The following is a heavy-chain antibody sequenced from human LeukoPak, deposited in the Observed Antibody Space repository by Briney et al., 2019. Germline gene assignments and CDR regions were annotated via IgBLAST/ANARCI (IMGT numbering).Heavy chain of an antibody. D-gene: IGHD2-2*01. CDR3: ARVWGDIVVVPADRTLYNWFDP. CDR2: ISAYNGNT. V-gene: IGHV1-18*01. CDR1: GYTFTSYG. J-gene: IGHJ5*02. Sequence: ASVKVSCKASGYTFTSYGISWVRQAPAHGLEWMGWISAYNGNTNYAQKLQGRVTMTTDTSTSTAYMELRSLRSDDTAVYYCARVWGDIVVVPADRTLYNWFDPWGQGTLVSVSS.